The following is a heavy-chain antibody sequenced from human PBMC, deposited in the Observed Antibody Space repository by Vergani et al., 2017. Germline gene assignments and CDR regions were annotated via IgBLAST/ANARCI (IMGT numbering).Heavy chain of an antibody. J-gene: IGHJ6*02. CDR1: GFKFSDHY. D-gene: IGHD1-1*01. V-gene: IGHV3-11*04. CDR3: AKNPGISTTRHYYAMDV. CDR2: ISPGASTV. Sequence: EESGGGSVKPGGSLRLSCAASGFKFSDHYMSWIRQAPGKGLEWVSHISPGASTVSYTDSVTGRFTVSRYNDNNSLTLDMTTLRVEDTAVYYCAKNPGISTTRHYYAMDVWGQGTTVTVSS.